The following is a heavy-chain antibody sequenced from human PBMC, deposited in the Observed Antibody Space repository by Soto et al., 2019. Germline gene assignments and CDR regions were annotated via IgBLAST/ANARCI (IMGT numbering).Heavy chain of an antibody. CDR3: ARDLGPPNWFDS. V-gene: IGHV1-18*01. D-gene: IGHD2-8*01. J-gene: IGHJ5*01. Sequence: QVQLVQSGAEMKQPGASVKVSCKTSGYAFSGYRLSWVRQGPGQGLEWMGWISGYNGNTDYAQKFQGRVNMTTDKSTSTAYMELRSLRSDDTAVYYCARDLGPPNWFDSWGQGTLVTVSS. CDR2: ISGYNGNT. CDR1: GYAFSGYR.